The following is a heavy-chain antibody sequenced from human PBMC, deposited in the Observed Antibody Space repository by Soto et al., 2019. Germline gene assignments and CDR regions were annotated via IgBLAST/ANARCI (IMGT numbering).Heavy chain of an antibody. CDR3: AKERWAAAGTPTLDY. Sequence: EVQLLESGGGLVQPGGSLRLSCAASGFTFSSYAMSWVRQAPGKGLEWVSAISGGTSSTYYADSVKGRFTISRDNSKTTPYRQMNSLRAEDTAVYYCAKERWAAAGTPTLDYWGQGTLVTVSS. D-gene: IGHD6-13*01. V-gene: IGHV3-23*01. J-gene: IGHJ4*02. CDR2: ISGGTSST. CDR1: GFTFSSYA.